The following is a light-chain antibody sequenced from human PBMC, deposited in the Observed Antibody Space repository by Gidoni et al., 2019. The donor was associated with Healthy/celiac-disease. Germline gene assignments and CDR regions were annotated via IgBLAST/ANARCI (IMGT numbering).Light chain of an antibody. CDR1: QSISSW. CDR2: KAS. V-gene: IGKV1-5*03. CDR3: QQYNSYSRT. J-gene: IGKJ3*01. Sequence: IQLSQPPSTLSASVGDRVTITCRASQSISSWLAWYQQKPGKAPKLLIYKASSLESGVPSRFSGSGSGTEFTLTISSLQPDDFATYYCQQYNSYSRTFGPGTKVDIK.